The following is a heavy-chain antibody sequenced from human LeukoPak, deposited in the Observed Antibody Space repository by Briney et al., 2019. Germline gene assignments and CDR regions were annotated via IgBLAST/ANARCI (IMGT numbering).Heavy chain of an antibody. CDR1: GFKFTDYY. Sequence: PGGSLRLSCVASGFKFTDYYMIWIRQAPGKGLEWISYISSSGGTTYYADSVKGRFTTVKDNAKNSLFLQLNSLRADDTAVYYCARAYCTNGICYPYADYWGPGALVTVSS. CDR2: ISSSGGTT. J-gene: IGHJ4*02. V-gene: IGHV3-11*04. D-gene: IGHD2-8*01. CDR3: ARAYCTNGICYPYADY.